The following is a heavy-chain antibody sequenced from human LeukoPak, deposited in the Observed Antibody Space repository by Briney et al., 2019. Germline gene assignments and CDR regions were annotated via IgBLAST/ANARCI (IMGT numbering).Heavy chain of an antibody. D-gene: IGHD3-22*01. Sequence: QPGGSLRLSCAASGFTFSSYSMNWVRQAPGKGLEWVSYISSSSSTIYYADSVKGRFTISRDNAKNSLYLQMNSLRAEDTAVYYCARDAYYDSSGYYYWGQGTLVTVSS. CDR3: ARDAYYDSSGYYY. CDR2: ISSSSSTI. CDR1: GFTFSSYS. J-gene: IGHJ4*02. V-gene: IGHV3-48*04.